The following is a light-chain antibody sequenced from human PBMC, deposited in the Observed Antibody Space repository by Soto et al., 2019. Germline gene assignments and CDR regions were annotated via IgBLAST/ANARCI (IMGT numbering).Light chain of an antibody. J-gene: IGKJ2*01. Sequence: DIQMTQSPTSLSASVGDRVIITCRASQSISFSLNWYQQKPGKAPSLLIFATSTLQGGVPLRFSGSVSGTDFTLTINSLQPEDFATYFCQQSYSTPYTFGLGTKLEIK. CDR3: QQSYSTPYT. V-gene: IGKV1-39*01. CDR1: QSISFS. CDR2: ATS.